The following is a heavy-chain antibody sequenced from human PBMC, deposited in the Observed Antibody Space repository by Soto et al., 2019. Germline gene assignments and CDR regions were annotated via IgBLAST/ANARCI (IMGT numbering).Heavy chain of an antibody. V-gene: IGHV4-59*01. Sequence: PSETLSLTCTVSGGSISSYYWSWIRQPPGKGLEWIGYIYYSGSTNYNPSLKSRVTISVDTSKNQFSLKLSSVTAADTAVYYCASFIRRGYSYGPFDYWGQGTLVTVSS. CDR1: GGSISSYY. CDR2: IYYSGST. CDR3: ASFIRRGYSYGPFDY. D-gene: IGHD5-18*01. J-gene: IGHJ4*02.